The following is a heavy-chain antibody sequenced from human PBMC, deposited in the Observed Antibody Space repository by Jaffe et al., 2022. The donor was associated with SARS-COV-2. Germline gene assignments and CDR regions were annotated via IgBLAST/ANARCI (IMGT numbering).Heavy chain of an antibody. CDR1: GFIFSGYW. Sequence: VQLVESGGGLVQPGGSLRLSCAASGFIFSGYWMHWVRQAPGKGLEWVATIKKDGSEKYYVDSVEGRFTISRDSAKNSVYLQMNTLRVEDTAVYFCARDRPIDYWGQGTLVTVSS. CDR3: ARDRPIDY. V-gene: IGHV3-7*01. CDR2: IKKDGSEK. J-gene: IGHJ4*02.